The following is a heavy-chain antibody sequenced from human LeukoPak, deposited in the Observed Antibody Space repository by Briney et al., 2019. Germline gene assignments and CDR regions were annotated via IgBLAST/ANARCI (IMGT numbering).Heavy chain of an antibody. CDR1: GFTFYNHA. Sequence: GGSLRLSCAASGFTFYNHAMQWVRQAPGKGLEWVPGISWNSGSIGYADSVKGRFTISRDNAKNSLYLQMNSLRPEDTALYYCAKGMSLYSIIDYWGQGTLVTVSS. V-gene: IGHV3-9*01. CDR2: ISWNSGSI. D-gene: IGHD6-13*01. CDR3: AKGMSLYSIIDY. J-gene: IGHJ4*02.